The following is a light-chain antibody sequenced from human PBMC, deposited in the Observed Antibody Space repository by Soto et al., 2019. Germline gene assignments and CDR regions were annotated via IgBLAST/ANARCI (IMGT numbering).Light chain of an antibody. Sequence: DIVMTQIPRSLSVTPGQPASISCKSSQSVLHSDGKTYLYWYLQRPGQPPHLLIYEVSNRFSGVPDRFSGSGSGTEFTLTISSLQPDDFATYYCQHYNSYSEAFGQGTKVDIK. CDR2: EVS. J-gene: IGKJ1*01. V-gene: IGKV2D-29*01. CDR3: QHYNSYSEA. CDR1: QSVLHSDGKTY.